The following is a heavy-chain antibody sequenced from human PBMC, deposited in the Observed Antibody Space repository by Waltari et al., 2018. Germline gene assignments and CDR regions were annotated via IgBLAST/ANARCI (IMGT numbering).Heavy chain of an antibody. D-gene: IGHD1-1*01. J-gene: IGHJ5*02. CDR2: IRYDGSNK. V-gene: IGHV3-30*02. Sequence: SSYGMHWVRQAPGKGLEWVAFIRYDGSNKYYADSVKGRFTISRDNSKNTLYLQMNSLRAEDTAVYYCAKKGSGTTGTNWFDPWGQGTLVTVSS. CDR3: AKKGSGTTGTNWFDP. CDR1: SSYG.